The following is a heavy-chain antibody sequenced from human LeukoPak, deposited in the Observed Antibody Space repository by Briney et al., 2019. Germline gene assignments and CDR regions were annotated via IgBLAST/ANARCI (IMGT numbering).Heavy chain of an antibody. V-gene: IGHV1-2*02. CDR3: VRGTTDAYFDY. Sequence: ASVKVSCKASGYTFTGYYMHWVRQAPGQGLEWMGWINSNSGGTNYAQKFQGRVTMTRDTSISTAYMVLSRLRSDDTAVYYCVRGTTDAYFDYWGQGTLVTVSS. CDR1: GYTFTGYY. J-gene: IGHJ4*02. CDR2: INSNSGGT. D-gene: IGHD2/OR15-2a*01.